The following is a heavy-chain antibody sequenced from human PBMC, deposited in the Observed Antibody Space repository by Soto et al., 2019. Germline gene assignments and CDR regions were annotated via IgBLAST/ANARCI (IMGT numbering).Heavy chain of an antibody. CDR1: GGSISSGGYY. J-gene: IGHJ4*02. Sequence: TLSLTCTVSGGSISSGGYYWSWIRQHPGKGLEWIGYIYYSGSTYYNPSLKSRVTISVDTSKNQFSLKLSSVTAADTAVYYCAREDSSSSSLDYWGQGTLVTVSS. D-gene: IGHD6-6*01. CDR2: IYYSGST. V-gene: IGHV4-31*03. CDR3: AREDSSSSSLDY.